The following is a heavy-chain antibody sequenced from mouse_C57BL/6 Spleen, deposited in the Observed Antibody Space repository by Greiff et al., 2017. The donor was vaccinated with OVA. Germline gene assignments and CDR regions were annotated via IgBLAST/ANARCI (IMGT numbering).Heavy chain of an antibody. J-gene: IGHJ4*01. CDR2: IRLKSDNYAT. D-gene: IGHD2-5*01. CDR1: GFTFSNYW. Sequence: EVQGVESGGGLVQPGGSMKLSCVASGFTFSNYWMNWVRQSPEKGLEWVAQIRLKSDNYATNYAESVKGRFTISRDDSKSSVYLQMNNLRAEDTGIYYCTDSNYDAMDYWGQGTSVTVSS. CDR3: TDSNYDAMDY. V-gene: IGHV6-3*01.